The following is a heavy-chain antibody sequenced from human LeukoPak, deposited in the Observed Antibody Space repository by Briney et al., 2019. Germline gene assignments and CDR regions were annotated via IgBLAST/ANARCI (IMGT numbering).Heavy chain of an antibody. V-gene: IGHV3-64*01. Sequence: GGSLRLSCAASGFTFSNYAMHWVRQAPGKGLEYVSGLNSNGGTTYYANSVKGRFTISRDNSKNTLFLQMGSLRTEDMAVYYCASALKWELPCFDYWGQGTLVTVSS. CDR3: ASALKWELPCFDY. CDR2: LNSNGGTT. D-gene: IGHD1-26*01. J-gene: IGHJ4*02. CDR1: GFTFSNYA.